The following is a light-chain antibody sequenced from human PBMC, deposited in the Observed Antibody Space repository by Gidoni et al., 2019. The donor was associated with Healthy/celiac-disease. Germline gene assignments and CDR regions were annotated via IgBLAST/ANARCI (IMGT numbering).Light chain of an antibody. CDR3: QQYYSTPPEAFT. Sequence: DIVMTQSPDSLAVSLGERATINCKSSQSVLYSSNNKNYLAWYQQKPGQPPKLLIYWASTRESGVPDRFSGSGSGTDFTLTISSLQAEDVAVYYCQQYYSTPPEAFTFXPGTKVDIK. J-gene: IGKJ3*01. CDR2: WAS. V-gene: IGKV4-1*01. CDR1: QSVLYSSNNKNY.